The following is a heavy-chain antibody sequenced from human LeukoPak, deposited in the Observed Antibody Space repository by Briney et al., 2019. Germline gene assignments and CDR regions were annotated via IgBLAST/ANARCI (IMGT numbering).Heavy chain of an antibody. V-gene: IGHV4-39*01. J-gene: IGHJ4*02. D-gene: IGHD5-18*01. Sequence: SSETLSLTCTVSGGSISSSSHYWGWIRQPPGKGLEWIGSIYYSGSSYYNPSLKSRVTISVHTSKNQFSLKLSSVTAADTAVYYCARHVDTATDYFDYWGQGTLVTVSS. CDR2: IYYSGSS. CDR3: ARHVDTATDYFDY. CDR1: GGSISSSSHY.